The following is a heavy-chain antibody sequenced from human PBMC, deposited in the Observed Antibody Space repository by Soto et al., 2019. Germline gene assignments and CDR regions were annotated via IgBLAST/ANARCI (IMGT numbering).Heavy chain of an antibody. Sequence: QVQLVQSGAEVQKPGSSVKVSCKASGGTFSSYTISWVRQAPGQGLEWMGRITPMLGIANYAQKFQGRVTLPADKSTSTAYVELSSLRSEGTAVYYCARAPSGLSGGSDYWGQGTLVTVSS. CDR1: GGTFSSYT. J-gene: IGHJ4*02. CDR3: ARAPSGLSGGSDY. CDR2: ITPMLGIA. D-gene: IGHD3-10*01. V-gene: IGHV1-69*02.